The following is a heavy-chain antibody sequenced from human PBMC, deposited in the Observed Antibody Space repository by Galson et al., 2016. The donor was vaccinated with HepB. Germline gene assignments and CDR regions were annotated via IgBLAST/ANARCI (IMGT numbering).Heavy chain of an antibody. CDR3: ARGYPLFDY. CDR1: EFTFSKYA. V-gene: IGHV3-23*01. J-gene: IGHJ4*02. D-gene: IGHD2-2*01. CDR2: ISGSGGTT. Sequence: SLRLSCAASEFTFSKYAMSWVRQAPGKGLEWVSTISGSGGTTDYADSVKGRFTISRDNSKNTLYLQMNSLRAEDTAVYYRARGYPLFDYWGQGTLVTVSS.